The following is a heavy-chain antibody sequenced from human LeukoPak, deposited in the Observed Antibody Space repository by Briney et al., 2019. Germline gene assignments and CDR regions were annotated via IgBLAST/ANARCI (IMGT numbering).Heavy chain of an antibody. V-gene: IGHV4-34*01. J-gene: IGHJ5*02. Sequence: NPSETLSLTCAVFGGSLSNYYWSWIRQPPGKGLEWIGEINHSGSTKYNPSLKSRVTISVDMSKNQFSLELSSVTAADMAVYYCARGPASVSTFAWFDRWGQGTLVTVSS. D-gene: IGHD3-10*01. CDR2: INHSGST. CDR1: GGSLSNYY. CDR3: ARGPASVSTFAWFDR.